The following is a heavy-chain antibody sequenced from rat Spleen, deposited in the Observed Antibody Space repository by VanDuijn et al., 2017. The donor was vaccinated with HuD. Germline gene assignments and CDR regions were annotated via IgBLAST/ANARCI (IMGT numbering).Heavy chain of an antibody. Sequence: EVQLVESGGGLVQPGRSMKLSCAASGFTFSDYGVAWVRQAPKKGLEWVATISYDGSSTFYRDSVKGRFTISRDNAKSTLYLQMDSLRSEDTATYYCARHRYYSLMDAWGQGASVTVSS. D-gene: IGHD1-1*01. CDR3: ARHRYYSLMDA. J-gene: IGHJ4*01. CDR2: ISYDGSST. V-gene: IGHV5-7*01. CDR1: GFTFSDYG.